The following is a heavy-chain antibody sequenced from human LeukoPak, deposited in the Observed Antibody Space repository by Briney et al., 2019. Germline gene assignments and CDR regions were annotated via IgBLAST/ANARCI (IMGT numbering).Heavy chain of an antibody. CDR1: GGSFSGDY. D-gene: IGHD4-17*01. CDR2: INRSGST. J-gene: IGHJ4*02. Sequence: PSETLSLTCAVYGGSFSGDYWSWIRQPPGRGLEWIGEINRSGSTNYNPSLKSRVTISVDTSKNQFSLKLTSVTAADTAVYYCAGRTTGMTTSSPPSIDYWGQGTLVTVSS. CDR3: AGRTTGMTTSSPPSIDY. V-gene: IGHV4-34*01.